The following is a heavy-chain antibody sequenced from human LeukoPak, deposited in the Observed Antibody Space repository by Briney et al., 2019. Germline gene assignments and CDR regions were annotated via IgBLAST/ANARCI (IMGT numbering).Heavy chain of an antibody. V-gene: IGHV1-46*01. CDR2: INPSGGST. D-gene: IGHD2-2*01. CDR3: ARGYCSSTSCYGSYNWFDP. J-gene: IGHJ5*02. Sequence: ASVKVSCKASGYTFTSYYMHWVRQAPRQGLEWMGIINPSGGSTSYAQKFQGRVTMTRDTSTSTVYMELSSLRSEDTAVYYCARGYCSSTSCYGSYNWFDPWGQGTLVTVSS. CDR1: GYTFTSYY.